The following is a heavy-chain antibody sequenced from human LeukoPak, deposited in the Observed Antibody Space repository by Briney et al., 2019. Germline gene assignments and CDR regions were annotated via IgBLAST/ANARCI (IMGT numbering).Heavy chain of an antibody. CDR1: GFTFSNYA. V-gene: IGHV3-23*01. Sequence: GGSLRLSCAASGFTFSNYAMNWVRQAPGKGLEWVSGLSAGGGSTYYADSVKGRVIISRDNTENTLYLEMNSLRVEDTAVYYCVVYYYDTARDPFDYWGQGTLVTVSS. CDR3: VVYYYDTARDPFDY. D-gene: IGHD3-22*01. J-gene: IGHJ4*02. CDR2: LSAGGGST.